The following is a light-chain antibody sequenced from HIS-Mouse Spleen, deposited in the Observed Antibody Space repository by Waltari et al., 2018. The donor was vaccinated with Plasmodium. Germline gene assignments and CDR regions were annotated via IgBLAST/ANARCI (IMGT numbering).Light chain of an antibody. V-gene: IGKV1-12*01. CDR3: QQANSFPWT. Sequence: DIKSTQSTSSVSASVGDRVTITCRASQGISRWLAWYQWKPGKAPKLLIYAASSLQSRLTSRFSGSGSQTDFTLTISSLQPEDFATYYCQQANSFPWTFGQGPKVEIK. J-gene: IGKJ1*01. CDR2: AAS. CDR1: QGISRW.